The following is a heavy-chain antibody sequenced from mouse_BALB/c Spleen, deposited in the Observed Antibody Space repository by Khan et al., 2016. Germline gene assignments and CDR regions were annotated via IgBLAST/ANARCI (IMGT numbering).Heavy chain of an antibody. Sequence: QVQLKQSGPGLVQPSQSLSITCTVSGFSLTSYGVHWVRQTPGKGLEWVGVIRRGGSTDYNAAFISRLNISKANYRRHSFYQMNSLQANDPTIYCCARNYDYDEGLAYWGQGTLLTVSA. CDR3: ARNYDYDEGLAY. CDR2: IRRGGST. D-gene: IGHD2-4*01. CDR1: GFSLTSYG. J-gene: IGHJ3*01. V-gene: IGHV2-2*02.